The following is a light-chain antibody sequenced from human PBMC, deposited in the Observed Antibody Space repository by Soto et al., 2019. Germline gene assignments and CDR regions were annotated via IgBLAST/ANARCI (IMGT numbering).Light chain of an antibody. CDR2: DVT. V-gene: IGLV2-14*03. CDR3: SSYTSSSTSVV. Sequence: QSVLTQPASVSGSPGQSSTISCTGTSSVFGASDYVSWYQHHPGRAPKLVIYDVTTRPSGVSNRFSGSKSGNTASLTISGLRAEDEADYYCSSYTSSSTSVVFGGGTQLTVL. J-gene: IGLJ2*01. CDR1: SSVFGASDY.